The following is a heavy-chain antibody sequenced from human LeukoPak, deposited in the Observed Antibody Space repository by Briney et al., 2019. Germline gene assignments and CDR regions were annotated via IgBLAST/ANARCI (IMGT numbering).Heavy chain of an antibody. J-gene: IGHJ4*02. CDR1: GGSISSGDYY. CDR3: ARVASTVTSPSFDY. CDR2: IYYSGST. V-gene: IGHV4-30-4*01. D-gene: IGHD4-17*01. Sequence: SQTLSLTCTVSGGSISSGDYYWSWIRQPPGKGLEWIGYIYYSGSTYYNPSLESRVTISVDTSKNQFSLKLSSVTAADTAVYYCARVASTVTSPSFDYWGQGTLVTVSS.